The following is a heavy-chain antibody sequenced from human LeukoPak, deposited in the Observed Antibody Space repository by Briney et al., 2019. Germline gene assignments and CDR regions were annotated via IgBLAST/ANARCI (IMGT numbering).Heavy chain of an antibody. J-gene: IGHJ4*02. D-gene: IGHD6-6*01. Sequence: GASVKVSCKASGYTFTGYYMHWVRQAPGQGLEWMGWINPNSGGTNYAQKFQGRVTMTRDTSISTAYMELSRLRSDDTAVYYCARFLYSIAARYFDYWGQGTLVTVSS. CDR3: ARFLYSIAARYFDY. V-gene: IGHV1-2*02. CDR1: GYTFTGYY. CDR2: INPNSGGT.